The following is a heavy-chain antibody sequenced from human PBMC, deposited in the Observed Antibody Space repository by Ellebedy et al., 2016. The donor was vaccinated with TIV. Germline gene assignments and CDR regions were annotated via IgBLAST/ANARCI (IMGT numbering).Heavy chain of an antibody. D-gene: IGHD6-19*01. J-gene: IGHJ6*02. CDR2: ISDSGSMI. Sequence: GESLKISXAASGFSSSDYYMSWIRHAPGKGLEWVSYISDSGSMIHYADSVKGRFTISRDNSKNSLYLQMNNLRAEDTAVYNCARISSGRSFYGMDVWGQGTTVTVSS. V-gene: IGHV3-11*01. CDR1: GFSSSDYY. CDR3: ARISSGRSFYGMDV.